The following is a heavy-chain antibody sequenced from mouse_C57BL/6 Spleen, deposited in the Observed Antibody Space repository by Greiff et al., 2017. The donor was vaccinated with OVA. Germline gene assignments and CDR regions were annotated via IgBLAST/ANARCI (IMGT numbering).Heavy chain of an antibody. CDR1: GYTFTDYN. CDR3: ARRYYGSAWFAY. Sequence: VQLQQSGPELVKPGASVKIPCKASGYTFTDYNMDWVKQSHGKSLEWIGDINPNNGGTIYNQKFKGKATLTVDKSSSTAYMELRSLTSEDTAVYYCARRYYGSAWFAYWGQGTLGTVSA. J-gene: IGHJ3*01. V-gene: IGHV1-18*01. CDR2: INPNNGGT. D-gene: IGHD1-1*01.